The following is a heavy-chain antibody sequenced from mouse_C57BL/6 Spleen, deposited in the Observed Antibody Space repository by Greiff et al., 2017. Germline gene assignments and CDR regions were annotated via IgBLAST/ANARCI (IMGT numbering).Heavy chain of an antibody. Sequence: EVQLQESGPELVKPGASVKIPCKASGYTFTDYNMDWVKQSHGKSLEWIGDINPNNGGTIYNQKFKGKATLTVDKSSSTAYMELRSLTSEDTAVYYCARYYYGSSGWYFDVWGTGTTVTVSS. CDR1: GYTFTDYN. J-gene: IGHJ1*03. CDR2: INPNNGGT. V-gene: IGHV1-18*01. D-gene: IGHD1-1*01. CDR3: ARYYYGSSGWYFDV.